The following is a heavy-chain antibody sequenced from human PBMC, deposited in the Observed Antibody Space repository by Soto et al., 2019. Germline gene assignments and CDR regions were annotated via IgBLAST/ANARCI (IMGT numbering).Heavy chain of an antibody. D-gene: IGHD6-19*01. J-gene: IGHJ6*02. CDR1: GGSISSSSYY. CDR3: ARGGGSGWYGMDV. V-gene: IGHV4-39*01. Sequence: SETLSLTCPVSGGSISSSSYYWGWIRQPPGKGLEWIGSIYYSGSTYYNPSLKSRVTISVDTSKNQFSLKLSSVTAADTAVYCCARGGGSGWYGMDVWGQGTTVTVSS. CDR2: IYYSGST.